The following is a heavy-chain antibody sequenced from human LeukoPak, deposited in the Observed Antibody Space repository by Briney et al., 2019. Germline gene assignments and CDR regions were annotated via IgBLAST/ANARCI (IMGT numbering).Heavy chain of an antibody. V-gene: IGHV3-23*01. CDR3: ARSLGGSGY. Sequence: PGGSLRLSCAASGFTFSSYAMSWVRQAPGKGLEWVSAISGSGGSTYYADSVKGRFTISRDNAKNSLYLQMNSLRAEDTAVYYCARSLGGSGYWGQGTLVTVSS. D-gene: IGHD3-16*01. CDR2: ISGSGGST. J-gene: IGHJ4*02. CDR1: GFTFSSYA.